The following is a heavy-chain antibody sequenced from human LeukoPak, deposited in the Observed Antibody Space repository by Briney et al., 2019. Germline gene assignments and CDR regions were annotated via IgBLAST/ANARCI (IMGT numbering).Heavy chain of an antibody. V-gene: IGHV1-18*01. D-gene: IGHD6-19*01. J-gene: IGHJ5*02. Sequence: ASVKVSCKASGYTFTSYGISWVRQAPGQGLEWMGWISAYNGNTIYAQKFQGRVTMTEDTSTDTAYMELSSLRSEDTAVYYCATGSSGSGWYANNWFDPWGQGTLVTVSS. CDR3: ATGSSGSGWYANNWFDP. CDR2: ISAYNGNT. CDR1: GYTFTSYG.